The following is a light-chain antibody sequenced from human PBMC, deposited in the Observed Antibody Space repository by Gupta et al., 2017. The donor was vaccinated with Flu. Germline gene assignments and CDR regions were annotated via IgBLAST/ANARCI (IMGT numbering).Light chain of an antibody. J-gene: IGKJ2*01. CDR1: QSLVHRNGNTY. V-gene: IGKV2-30*02. CDR2: KGS. Sequence: VNLGQPASISCRSSQSLVHRNGNTYLNWFQQRPGQPPRRLIYKGSNRDSGVPERFSGGGSGTDFTLKISRVEADDVGVYYCRQGKGWPYAFGQGTKVEI. CDR3: RQGKGWPYA.